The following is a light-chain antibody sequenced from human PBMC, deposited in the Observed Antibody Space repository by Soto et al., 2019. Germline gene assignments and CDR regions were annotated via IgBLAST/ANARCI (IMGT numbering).Light chain of an antibody. CDR2: AAS. CDR3: QQSYSTPRT. CDR1: QSISSH. J-gene: IGKJ1*01. V-gene: IGKV1-39*01. Sequence: DIQMTQSPSSLSASVEDRVTITCRASQSISSHLNWNQQKPGKAPKLLIYAASSLESGVPSRFSGSGSGTHFILTISSLQPEDSATYYCQQSYSTPRTFGQGTKVEFK.